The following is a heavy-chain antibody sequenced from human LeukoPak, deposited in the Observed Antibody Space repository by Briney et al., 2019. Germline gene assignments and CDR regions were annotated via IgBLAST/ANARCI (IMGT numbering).Heavy chain of an antibody. Sequence: GGSLRLSCAASGFTFADFAMHWVRQAPGKGLEWVSAISGSGGSTYYADSVKGRFTISRDNSKNTLYLQMNSLRAEDTAVYYCAKDPSPMIVVVAPYYWGQGTLVTVSS. CDR1: GFTFADFA. V-gene: IGHV3-23*01. CDR3: AKDPSPMIVVVAPYY. J-gene: IGHJ4*02. CDR2: ISGSGGST. D-gene: IGHD3-22*01.